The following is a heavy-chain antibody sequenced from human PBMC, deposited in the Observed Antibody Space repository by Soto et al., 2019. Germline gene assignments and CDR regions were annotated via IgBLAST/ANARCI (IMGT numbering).Heavy chain of an antibody. V-gene: IGHV4-39*01. CDR1: GRPIRSSSYY. Sequence: SDTLSLTFSASGRPIRSSSYYGGWIRQPPGKGLEWIGSIYYSGYTYYNPSLKSRVTISVDTSKNQFSLKLSSVTAADTAVYYCARHNGPLYVGYYYDMDVWGQGTTVT. CDR3: ARHNGPLYVGYYYDMDV. J-gene: IGHJ6*02. D-gene: IGHD3-16*01. CDR2: IYYSGYT.